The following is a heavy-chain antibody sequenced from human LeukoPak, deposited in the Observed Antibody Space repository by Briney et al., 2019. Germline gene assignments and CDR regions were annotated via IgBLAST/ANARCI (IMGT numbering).Heavy chain of an antibody. CDR3: ARGARVVVPAAADY. CDR2: IIPIFGTA. J-gene: IGHJ4*02. CDR1: GGTFSSYA. V-gene: IGHV1-69*13. Sequence: GASVKVSCKASGGTFSSYAISWVRQAPGQGLEWTGGIIPIFGTANYAQKFQGRVTITADESTSTAYMELSSLRSEDTAVYYCARGARVVVPAAADYWGQGTLVTVSS. D-gene: IGHD2-2*01.